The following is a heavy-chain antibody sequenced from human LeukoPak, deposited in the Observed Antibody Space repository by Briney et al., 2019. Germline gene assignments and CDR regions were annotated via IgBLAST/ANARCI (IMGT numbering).Heavy chain of an antibody. J-gene: IGHJ4*02. Sequence: SETLSLTCTVSGGSISSDYWSWIRQPPGKGLEWIGNIYYSGITNYNPSLKSRVTISIDTSKNQFSLKLSSVTAADTAVYYCAKVRAGAWFFDYWGQGTLVTVSS. CDR2: IYYSGIT. D-gene: IGHD6-19*01. CDR1: GGSISSDY. CDR3: AKVRAGAWFFDY. V-gene: IGHV4-59*01.